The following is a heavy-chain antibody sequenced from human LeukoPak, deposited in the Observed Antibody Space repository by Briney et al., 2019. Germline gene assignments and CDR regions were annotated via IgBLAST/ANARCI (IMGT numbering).Heavy chain of an antibody. V-gene: IGHV4-4*02. CDR1: GDSISSNNW. CDR3: ARGGLCPDY. Sequence: SGTLSLTCAVSGDSISSNNWWSWVRQPPGKGLEWIGEISHSGSTNYNPSLQSRLTISVDKSKNQFSLKVSSVTAADTAVYYCARGGLCPDYWGQGTLVTVSS. J-gene: IGHJ4*02. CDR2: ISHSGST. D-gene: IGHD3/OR15-3a*01.